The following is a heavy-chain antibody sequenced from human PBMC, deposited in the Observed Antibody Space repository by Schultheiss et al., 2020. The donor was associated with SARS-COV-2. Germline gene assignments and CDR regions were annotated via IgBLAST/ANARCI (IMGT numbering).Heavy chain of an antibody. CDR2: TSYDGSIT. D-gene: IGHD2-15*01. CDR1: GFSFSIYA. CDR3: ARGLGGSYYYGMDV. V-gene: IGHV3-30-3*01. J-gene: IGHJ6*02. Sequence: GGSLRLSCAASGFSFSIYAMHWVRQAPGKGLEWVTVTSYDGSITYYADSVKGRFTISRDNSKNTLYLQMNSLRAEDTAVYYCARGLGGSYYYGMDVWGRGTLVTVSS.